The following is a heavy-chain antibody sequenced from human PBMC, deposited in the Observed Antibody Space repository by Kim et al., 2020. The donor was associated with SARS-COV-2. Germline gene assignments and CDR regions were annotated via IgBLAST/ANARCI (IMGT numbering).Heavy chain of an antibody. J-gene: IGHJ6*02. V-gene: IGHV4-39*01. CDR3: ARHQSAAGYYYYYGMDV. CDR1: GGSISSSSYY. CDR2: IYYSGST. Sequence: SETLSLTCTVSGGSISSSSYYWGWIRQPPGKGLEWIGSIYYSGSTYYNPSLKSRVTISVDTSKNQFSLKLSSVTAADTAVYYCARHQSAAGYYYYYGMDVWGQGTTVTVSS. D-gene: IGHD6-13*01.